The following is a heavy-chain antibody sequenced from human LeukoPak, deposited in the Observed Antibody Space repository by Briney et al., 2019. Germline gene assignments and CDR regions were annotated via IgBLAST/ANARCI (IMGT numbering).Heavy chain of an antibody. D-gene: IGHD2-2*01. J-gene: IGHJ4*02. CDR1: GGSFSGYY. V-gene: IGHV4-34*01. CDR3: ARGRGEYQLLQIDY. CDR2: INHSGST. Sequence: PSETLSLTCAVYGGSFSGYYWSWIRQPPGKGLEWIGEINHSGSTNYNPSLKSRVTISVDTSKNQFSLKLSSVTAADTAVYYCARGRGEYQLLQIDYWGQGTLVTVSS.